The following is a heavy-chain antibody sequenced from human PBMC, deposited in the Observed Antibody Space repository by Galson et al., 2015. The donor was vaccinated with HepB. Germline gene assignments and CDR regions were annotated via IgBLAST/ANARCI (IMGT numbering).Heavy chain of an antibody. J-gene: IGHJ4*02. V-gene: IGHV3-11*01. D-gene: IGHD6-13*01. Sequence: SLRLSCAASGFTFSDYYMSWIRQAPGKGLEWVSYISRVADTIHYVDSVKGRFTISRDNAKNSLYLQMNSLRAEDTAVYYCAKAAAAGTREFDFWGQGTLVTVSS. CDR1: GFTFSDYY. CDR3: AKAAAAGTREFDF. CDR2: ISRVADTI.